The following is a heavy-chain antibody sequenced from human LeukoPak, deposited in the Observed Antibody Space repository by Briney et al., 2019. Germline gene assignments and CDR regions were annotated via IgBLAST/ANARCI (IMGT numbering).Heavy chain of an antibody. CDR2: IWYDGSNK. J-gene: IGHJ4*02. CDR3: ARVAMSDSSGYCDY. CDR1: GFTFSSYA. D-gene: IGHD3-22*01. Sequence: GGSLRLSCAASGFTFSSYAMHWVRQAPGKGLEWVAVIWYDGSNKNYVDSVKGRFTISRDNSKNTLYLQMNGLRDEDTAVYYCARVAMSDSSGYCDYWGQGTLVTVSS. V-gene: IGHV3-33*01.